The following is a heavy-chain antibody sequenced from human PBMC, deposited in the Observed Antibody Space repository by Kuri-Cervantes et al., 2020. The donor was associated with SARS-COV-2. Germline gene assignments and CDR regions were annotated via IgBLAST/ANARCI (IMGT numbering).Heavy chain of an antibody. V-gene: IGHV3-30*02. CDR3: AKRARVVPAAAVYYHYMDV. J-gene: IGHJ6*03. D-gene: IGHD2-2*01. CDR2: IRYDGSNK. Sequence: GGSLRLSCAASGFTFSSYGMHWVRQAPGKGLEWVAFIRYDGSNKYYADSVKGRFTISRDNSKNTLYLQMNSLRAEDTAVYYCAKRARVVPAAAVYYHYMDVWGKGTTVTVSS. CDR1: GFTFSSYG.